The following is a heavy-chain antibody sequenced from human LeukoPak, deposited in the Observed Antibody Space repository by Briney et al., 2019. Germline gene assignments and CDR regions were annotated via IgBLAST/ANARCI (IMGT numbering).Heavy chain of an antibody. CDR3: AKAGIGADGAGFLCEY. Sequence: PGGSLRLSCAASGFTFSDYAMSWVRQAPGKGLEWVSTASYYVGKQYHADSVRGRFTVSRDNSRNTVSLQMSSLRLEDTGIYYCAKAGIGADGAGFLCEYWGQGTLVTVSS. D-gene: IGHD1-1*01. V-gene: IGHV3-23*01. J-gene: IGHJ4*02. CDR2: ASYYVGKQ. CDR1: GFTFSDYA.